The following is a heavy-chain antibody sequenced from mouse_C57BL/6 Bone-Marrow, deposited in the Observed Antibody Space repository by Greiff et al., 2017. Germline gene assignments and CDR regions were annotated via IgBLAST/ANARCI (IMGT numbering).Heavy chain of an antibody. CDR2: IYPGSGST. CDR1: GYTFTSYW. CDR3: AKYRWFYFDY. J-gene: IGHJ2*01. Sequence: QVQLQQPGAELVKPGASVKMSCKASGYTFTSYWITWVKQRPGQGLEWIGDIYPGSGSTNYNEKFKGEATLPVDTSSSTAYMQLSILTSEDSAVYYCAKYRWFYFDYWGQGTTLTVSS. V-gene: IGHV1-55*01. D-gene: IGHD2-3*01.